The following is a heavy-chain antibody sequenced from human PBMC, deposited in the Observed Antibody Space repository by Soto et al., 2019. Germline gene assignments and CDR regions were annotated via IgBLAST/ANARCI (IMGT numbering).Heavy chain of an antibody. V-gene: IGHV4-39*01. CDR1: GGSVRSSSYY. J-gene: IGHJ4*02. D-gene: IGHD6-13*01. CDR3: ARHEGGAAADRPLDY. CDR2: IYYSGRT. Sequence: QLRLQESGPGLVKSSETLSLTCTVSGGSVRSSSYYWGWIRQPPGKGLEWIASIYYSGRTHNNPALKSRVTLSISTYTNQLSLKMNSVTASDTAVYYGARHEGGAAADRPLDYWGQGTRVTVSS.